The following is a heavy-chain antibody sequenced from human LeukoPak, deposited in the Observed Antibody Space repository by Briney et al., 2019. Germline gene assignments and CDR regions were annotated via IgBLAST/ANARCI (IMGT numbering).Heavy chain of an antibody. V-gene: IGHV3-43D*04. CDR3: AKEGSSGYYDY. D-gene: IGHD3-22*01. J-gene: IGHJ4*02. Sequence: GGSLRLSCAASGFTFDDYAMHWVRQAPGKGLEWVSLISWDGGSTYYADSVKGRFTISRDNSKNSLYLQMNSLRAKDTALYYCAKEGSSGYYDYWGQGTLVTVSS. CDR1: GFTFDDYA. CDR2: ISWDGGST.